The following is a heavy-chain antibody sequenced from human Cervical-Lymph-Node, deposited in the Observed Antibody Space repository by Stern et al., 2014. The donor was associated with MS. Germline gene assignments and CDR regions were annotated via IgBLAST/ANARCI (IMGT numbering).Heavy chain of an antibody. D-gene: IGHD3-22*01. Sequence: QVQLGQSGAEVKKPGSSVKVSCKASGGTFSSYAISWVRQAPGQGLEWMGGIIPIFGTANYAQKFQGRVTITADESTSTAYMELSSLRSEDTAVYYCARDAHNYYDSSGYLNYWGQGTLVTVSS. V-gene: IGHV1-69*01. J-gene: IGHJ4*02. CDR1: GGTFSSYA. CDR2: IIPIFGTA. CDR3: ARDAHNYYDSSGYLNY.